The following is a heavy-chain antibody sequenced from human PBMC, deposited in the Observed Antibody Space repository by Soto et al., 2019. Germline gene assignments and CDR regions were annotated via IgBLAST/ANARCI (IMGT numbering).Heavy chain of an antibody. D-gene: IGHD3-3*01. CDR1: GYTFTSYD. V-gene: IGHV1-8*01. CDR2: MNPNSGNT. Sequence: QVPLVQSGAEVKKPGASVKVSCKASGYTFTSYDINWVRQATGQGLEWMGWMNPNSGNTGYAQKFQGRVTMTRNTTISTAYMELSSLRAEDTAVYYCARGRGTLDWLLTYYYYMDVWGKGTTVTVSS. J-gene: IGHJ6*03. CDR3: ARGRGTLDWLLTYYYYMDV.